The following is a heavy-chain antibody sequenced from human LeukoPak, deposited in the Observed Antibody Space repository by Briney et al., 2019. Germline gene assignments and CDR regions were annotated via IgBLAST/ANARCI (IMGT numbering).Heavy chain of an antibody. D-gene: IGHD1-26*01. CDR1: GFIFSNYN. CDR2: ITSTGSTI. J-gene: IGHJ6*03. V-gene: IGHV3-48*01. CDR3: ARDFAEAGAFGYDYYYYYMDV. Sequence: GGSLRLSCSASGFIFSNYNTNWVRQAPGKGLEWAAYITSTGSTIAYADSLKGRFIISRDNAKNSLYLQMSSLRAEDTALYYCARDFAEAGAFGYDYYYYYMDVWGKGTTVTVSS.